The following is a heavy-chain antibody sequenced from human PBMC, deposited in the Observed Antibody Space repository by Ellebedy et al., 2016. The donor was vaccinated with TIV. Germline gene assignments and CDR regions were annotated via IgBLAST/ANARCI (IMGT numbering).Heavy chain of an antibody. V-gene: IGHV1-2*02. Sequence: AASVKVSCKASAYTFTGYYMLWVRQAPGQGLEWMGWINPNSGGTNYAQKFQGRVTMTRDTSISTAYMGLYRLRSDDTAVYYCARADVAAAGDYYGMDVWGQGTTVTVSS. CDR2: INPNSGGT. CDR1: AYTFTGYY. D-gene: IGHD6-13*01. CDR3: ARADVAAAGDYYGMDV. J-gene: IGHJ6*02.